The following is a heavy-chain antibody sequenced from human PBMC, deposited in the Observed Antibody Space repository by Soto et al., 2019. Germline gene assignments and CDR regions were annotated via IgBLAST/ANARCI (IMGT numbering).Heavy chain of an antibody. CDR1: GGSISSGDYY. J-gene: IGHJ5*02. D-gene: IGHD6-13*01. CDR2: IYYSGST. CDR3: ARERPDGSRLDP. Sequence: PSETLSLTCTVSGGSISSGDYYWSWIRQLPGKGLEWIGYIYYSGSTYYNPSLKSRVTISVDTSKNQFSLKLSSVTAADTAVYYCARERPDGSRLDPWGQGTLVNVSS. V-gene: IGHV4-30-4*01.